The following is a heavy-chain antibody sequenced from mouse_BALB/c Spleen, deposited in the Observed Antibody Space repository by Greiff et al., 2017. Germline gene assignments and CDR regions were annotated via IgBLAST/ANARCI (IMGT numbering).Heavy chain of an antibody. V-gene: IGHV3-2*02. J-gene: IGHJ3*01. D-gene: IGHD2-1*01. CDR1: GYSITSDYA. CDR3: AREDYGNTRFAY. Sequence: EVQLQQSGPGLVKPSQSLSLTCTVTGYSITSDYAWNWIRQFPGNKLEWMGYISYSGSTSYNPSLKSRISITRDTSKNQFFLQLNSVTTEDTATYYCAREDYGNTRFAYWGQGTLVTVSA. CDR2: ISYSGST.